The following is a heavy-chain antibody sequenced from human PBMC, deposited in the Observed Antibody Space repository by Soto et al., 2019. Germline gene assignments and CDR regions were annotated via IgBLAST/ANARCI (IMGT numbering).Heavy chain of an antibody. V-gene: IGHV3-30-3*01. J-gene: IGHJ6*02. CDR3: ARDNENLYSYGFQASYYGMDV. CDR2: ISYDGSNK. CDR1: GFTFSSYA. D-gene: IGHD5-18*01. Sequence: QVQLVESGGGVVQPGRSLRLSCAASGFTFSSYAMHWVRQAPGKGLEWVAVISYDGSNKYYADSVKGRFTISRDNSKNTLYLQMNSLRAEDTAVYYSARDNENLYSYGFQASYYGMDVWGQGTTVTVSS.